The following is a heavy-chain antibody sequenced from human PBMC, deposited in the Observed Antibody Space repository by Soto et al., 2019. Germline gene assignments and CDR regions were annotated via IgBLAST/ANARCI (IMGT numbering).Heavy chain of an antibody. V-gene: IGHV3-23*01. CDR3: ARQKSPEGWFDP. Sequence: PVGSLRLSCAASAISFNTYGVTWVRQAPGKGLEWVSTVTVTGGSTHYADSVKGRFTISRDRSNYTVSLLLNSLRVEDTAIYYCARQKSPEGWFDPWGQGTLVTVSS. CDR2: VTVTGGST. CDR1: AISFNTYG. J-gene: IGHJ5*02.